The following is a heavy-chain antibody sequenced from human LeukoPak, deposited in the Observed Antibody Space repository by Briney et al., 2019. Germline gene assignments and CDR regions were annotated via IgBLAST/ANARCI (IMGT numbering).Heavy chain of an antibody. CDR3: ARPYYSSGWYDWFDP. Sequence: ASVKVSCKASGYTFTSYDINWVRQATGQGLEWMGWMNPNSGNTGYAQKFQGRVTMTRNTSISTAYMELSSLRSEDTAVYYCARPYYSSGWYDWFDPWGQGTLVTVSS. CDR2: MNPNSGNT. D-gene: IGHD6-19*01. J-gene: IGHJ5*02. V-gene: IGHV1-8*01. CDR1: GYTFTSYD.